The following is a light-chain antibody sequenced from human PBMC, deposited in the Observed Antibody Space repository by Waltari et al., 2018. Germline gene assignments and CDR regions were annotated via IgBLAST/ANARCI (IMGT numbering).Light chain of an antibody. CDR1: QSIMYSPNTTNF. CDR2: WAS. CDR3: ASWDDSLNGHWV. Sequence: DIVMSQSPDSLAVSLGERATINCRSSQSIMYSPNTTNFLACYQQKPGKSPKLLIYWASTRQAGVPDRFSASKSGTSASLAISGLQSEDEAEYYCASWDDSLNGHWVFGGGTMV. J-gene: IGKJ4*02. V-gene: IGKV4-1*01.